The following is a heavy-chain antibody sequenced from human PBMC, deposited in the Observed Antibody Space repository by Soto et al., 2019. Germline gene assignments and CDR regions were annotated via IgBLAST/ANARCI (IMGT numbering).Heavy chain of an antibody. V-gene: IGHV5-10-1*01. CDR3: AKGRGVVIWYGMDV. CDR2: IDPSDSQT. D-gene: IGHD3-3*01. Sequence: GESLKISCKGSGYSFAGYWITWVRQKPGKGLEWMGRIDPSDSQTYYSPSFRGRFTISRDNSKNSLYLQMNSLRTEDTALYYCAKGRGVVIWYGMDVWGQGTTVTVSS. J-gene: IGHJ6*02. CDR1: GYSFAGYW.